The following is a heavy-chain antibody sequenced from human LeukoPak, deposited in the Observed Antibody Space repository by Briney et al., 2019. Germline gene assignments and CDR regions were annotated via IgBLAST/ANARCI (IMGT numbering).Heavy chain of an antibody. V-gene: IGHV1-2*02. CDR1: GYTFTGYY. Sequence: ASVKVSCKASGYTFTGYYMHWVRQAPGQGLEWMGWINPNSGGTNYAQKFQGRVTMTRDTSISTAYMELSRLRSDDTAVYYCASYIGITMTEGAFDIWGQGIMVTVSS. J-gene: IGHJ3*02. CDR3: ASYIGITMTEGAFDI. D-gene: IGHD3-22*01. CDR2: INPNSGGT.